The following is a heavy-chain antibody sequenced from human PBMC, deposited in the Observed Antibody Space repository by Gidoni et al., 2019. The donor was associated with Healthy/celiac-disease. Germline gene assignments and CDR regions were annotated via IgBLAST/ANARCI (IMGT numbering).Heavy chain of an antibody. CDR3: AIPTGCSSTSCYWGAFDI. D-gene: IGHD2-2*01. V-gene: IGHV1-69*01. CDR1: GGTFSSYA. Sequence: QVQLVQSGAEVKKPGSSVKVSCKASGGTFSSYAISWVRQAPGQGLEWMGEIIPIFGTANYAQKFQGRVTITADESTSTAYMELSSLRSEDTAVYYCAIPTGCSSTSCYWGAFDIWGQGTMVTVSS. CDR2: IIPIFGTA. J-gene: IGHJ3*02.